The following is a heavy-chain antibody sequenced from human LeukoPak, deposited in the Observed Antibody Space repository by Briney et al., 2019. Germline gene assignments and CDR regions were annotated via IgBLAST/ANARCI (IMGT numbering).Heavy chain of an antibody. V-gene: IGHV4-4*07. CDR2: IDNSGST. Sequence: SETLSLTCSVSGGSISSYYWSWIRQPAGKGLEWIGCIDNSGSTNHNPSLKSRVTMSLDTSKKHFSLKLSSVTAADTAVYYCAREGSSWYRALDYWGQGTLVTVSS. CDR3: AREGSSWYRALDY. D-gene: IGHD6-13*01. J-gene: IGHJ4*02. CDR1: GGSISSYY.